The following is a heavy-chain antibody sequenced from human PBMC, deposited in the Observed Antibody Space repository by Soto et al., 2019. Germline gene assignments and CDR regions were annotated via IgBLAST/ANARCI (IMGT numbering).Heavy chain of an antibody. CDR2: IYHSGDT. CDR1: GDSMSSTAYY. J-gene: IGHJ4*02. D-gene: IGHD3-22*01. Sequence: PSETLSLTCSVSGDSMSSTAYYWSWIRQHPGKGLGWIAYIYHSGDTHYNPSLRSRITISVDTSKNQFSLKLTSVTDADTAVYYCASTYSGYLDKWGQGTPVTVSS. CDR3: ASTYSGYLDK. V-gene: IGHV4-31*03.